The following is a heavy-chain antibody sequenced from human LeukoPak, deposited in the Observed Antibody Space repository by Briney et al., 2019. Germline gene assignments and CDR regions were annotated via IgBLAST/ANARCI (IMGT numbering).Heavy chain of an antibody. CDR3: TTSRTFDY. Sequence: GGSLRLSCAASGFTFSSYAMHWVRQAPGKGLEWVAVISYDGSNKYYADSVKGRFTISRDNSKNTLYLQMNSLRAEDTAVYYCTTSRTFDYWGQGTLVTVSS. D-gene: IGHD2-2*01. J-gene: IGHJ4*02. CDR2: ISYDGSNK. V-gene: IGHV3-30-3*01. CDR1: GFTFSSYA.